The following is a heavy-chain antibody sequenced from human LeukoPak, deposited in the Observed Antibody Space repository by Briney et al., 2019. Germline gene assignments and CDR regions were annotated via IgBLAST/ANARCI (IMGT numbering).Heavy chain of an antibody. CDR2: ISYDGSNK. V-gene: IGHV3-30*18. D-gene: IGHD3-22*01. J-gene: IGHJ3*02. CDR3: AKEGNYYDSSGHYYPYGAFDI. Sequence: GGSLRLSCAASGFTFSSYGMHWVRQAPGKGLEWVAVISYDGSNKYYADSVKGRFTISRDNSKDTLYLQMNSLRAEDTAVYYCAKEGNYYDSSGHYYPYGAFDIWGQGTMVTVSS. CDR1: GFTFSSYG.